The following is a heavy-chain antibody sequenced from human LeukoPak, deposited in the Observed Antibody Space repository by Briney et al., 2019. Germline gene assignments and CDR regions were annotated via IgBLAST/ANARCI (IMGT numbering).Heavy chain of an antibody. CDR2: TNSDGSTT. V-gene: IGHV3-74*01. D-gene: IGHD3-10*01. J-gene: IGHJ6*02. Sequence: GGSLRLSCAASAFNFNTYWMHWVRQVPGKGLVWVSRTNSDGSTTTYAEYVKGRFTISRDNAKNTLHLQMNSLRAEDTAVYYCAKDDGSGIYRINYGLDVWGQGTTVTVSS. CDR3: AKDDGSGIYRINYGLDV. CDR1: AFNFNTYW.